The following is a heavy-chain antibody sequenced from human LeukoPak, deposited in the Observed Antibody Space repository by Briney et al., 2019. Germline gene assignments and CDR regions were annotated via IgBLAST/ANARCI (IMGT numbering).Heavy chain of an antibody. V-gene: IGHV3-74*01. CDR3: TRGGTTLDY. CDR2: IDIDGSNT. J-gene: IGHJ4*02. CDR1: GFTFSRYW. Sequence: GGSLRLSCAASGFTFSRYWIHWVRQAPGKGLVWVSRIDIDGSNTAYADSVKGRFTISRDNAKNTLYLQMNSLRAEDTAVYYCTRGGTTLDYWGQGTLVTVSS. D-gene: IGHD1-7*01.